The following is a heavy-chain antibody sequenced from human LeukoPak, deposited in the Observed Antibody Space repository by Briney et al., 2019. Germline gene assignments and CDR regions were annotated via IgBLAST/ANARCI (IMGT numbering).Heavy chain of an antibody. Sequence: SETLSLTCTVSGGSVSSSSYYWGWIRQPPGKGLEWIGTIYYDGSTYYNPSLKSRVTISVDTSKNQFSLKLSSVTAADTAVYYCARINYGDYWGQGPLVPVSS. V-gene: IGHV4-39*07. CDR1: GGSVSSSSYY. CDR2: IYYDGST. J-gene: IGHJ4*02. CDR3: ARINYGDY.